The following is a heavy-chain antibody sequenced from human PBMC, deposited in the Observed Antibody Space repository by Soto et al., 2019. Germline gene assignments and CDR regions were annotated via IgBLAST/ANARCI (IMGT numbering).Heavy chain of an antibody. CDR1: GFTFSSYG. CDR2: IWYDGSNK. Sequence: QVQLVESGGGVVQPGRSLRLSCAASGFTFSSYGMHWVRQAPGKGLEWVAVIWYDGSNKYYADSVKGRFTFSRDNSKNTLYLQMNSLRAEDTAVYYCARALSSYSSSSGHGYWGQGTLVTVSS. CDR3: ARALSSYSSSSGHGY. J-gene: IGHJ4*02. V-gene: IGHV3-33*01. D-gene: IGHD6-6*01.